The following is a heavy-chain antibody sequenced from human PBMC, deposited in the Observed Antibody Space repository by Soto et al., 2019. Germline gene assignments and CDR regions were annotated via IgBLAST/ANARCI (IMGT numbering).Heavy chain of an antibody. CDR2: ISYDGSNK. CDR1: GFTFSSYA. Sequence: QVQLVESGGGVVQPGRSLRLSCAASGFTFSSYAMHWVRQAPGKGLEWVAVISYDGSNKYYADSVKGRFTISRDNSKNTLYLQMNSLRAEDTAVYYCARDEAGWELVQAVDYWGQGTLVTVSS. V-gene: IGHV3-30-3*01. D-gene: IGHD1-26*01. J-gene: IGHJ4*02. CDR3: ARDEAGWELVQAVDY.